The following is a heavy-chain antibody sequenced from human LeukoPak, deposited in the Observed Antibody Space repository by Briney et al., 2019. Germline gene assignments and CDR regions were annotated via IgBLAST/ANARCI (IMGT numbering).Heavy chain of an antibody. CDR3: AKDWGYCSGGSCRRIDY. D-gene: IGHD2-15*01. Sequence: PGGSLRLSCAASGFTFSSYGMSWVRQAPGKGLEWVSAISGSGGSTYYADSVKGRFTISRDNSKNTLYVQMNSLRSADTAIYYCAKDWGYCSGGSCRRIDYWGQGTLVTVSS. V-gene: IGHV3-23*01. CDR2: ISGSGGST. J-gene: IGHJ4*02. CDR1: GFTFSSYG.